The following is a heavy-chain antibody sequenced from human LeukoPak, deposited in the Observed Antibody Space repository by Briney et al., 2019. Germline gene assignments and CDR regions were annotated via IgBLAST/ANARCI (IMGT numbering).Heavy chain of an antibody. J-gene: IGHJ4*02. V-gene: IGHV3-23*01. CDR1: GFTVSDYS. D-gene: IGHD3-10*01. CDR3: AKAKGRGSPGRDYFDY. CDR2: ISGSGSYT. Sequence: GGSLRLSCAASGFTVSDYSMAWVRQAPGKGLEWVSAISGSGSYTDYADSVKGRFTISKDNSKNTLYMRMSSLRAEDTAVYYCAKAKGRGSPGRDYFDYWGQGTLVTVSS.